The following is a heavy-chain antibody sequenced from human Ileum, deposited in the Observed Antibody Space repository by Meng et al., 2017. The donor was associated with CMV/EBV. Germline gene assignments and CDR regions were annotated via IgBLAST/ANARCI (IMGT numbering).Heavy chain of an antibody. J-gene: IGHJ4*02. CDR2: IYYSGST. Sequence: VQLHESGPGLVKPSQTLSLTGTVSGDAFSTGDYYWSWVRQPLGKCPEWIGYIYYSGSTLYNPSLKSPVTISLDKSKNQFSLRLRSVTAADTAVYFCAREGGGWYFDSWGQGTLVTVSS. D-gene: IGHD6-19*01. CDR1: GDAFSTGDYY. V-gene: IGHV4-30-4*01. CDR3: AREGGGWYFDS.